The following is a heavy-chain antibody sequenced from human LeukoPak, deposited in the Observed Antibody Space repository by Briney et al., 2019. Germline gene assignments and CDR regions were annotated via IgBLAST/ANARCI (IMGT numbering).Heavy chain of an antibody. D-gene: IGHD3-3*01. CDR3: AREVPYDFWSGYSNYYYYMDV. CDR1: GFTFSSYW. J-gene: IGHJ6*03. V-gene: IGHV3-7*01. Sequence: PGGSLRLSCAASGFTFSSYWMSWVRQAPGKGLEWVANIKQDGSEKYYVDSVKGRFTISRDNAKNSLYLQMNSLRAEDTAVYYCAREVPYDFWSGYSNYYYYMDVWGKGTTVTVSS. CDR2: IKQDGSEK.